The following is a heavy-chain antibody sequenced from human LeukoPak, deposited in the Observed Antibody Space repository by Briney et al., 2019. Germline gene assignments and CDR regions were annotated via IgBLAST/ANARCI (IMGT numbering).Heavy chain of an antibody. CDR2: INPSGGST. CDR1: GYTFTNYH. Sequence: GASVKVSCKASGYTFTNYHMHWVRQAPGQGLEWMGIINPSGGSTNYAQKFQGRVTMTRDMSTNTVYMQLSSLRSEDTAVYYCARDLEIRDLGWYYGSGSYRGNWFDPWGQGTLVTVSS. J-gene: IGHJ5*02. D-gene: IGHD3-10*01. CDR3: ARDLEIRDLGWYYGSGSYRGNWFDP. V-gene: IGHV1-46*01.